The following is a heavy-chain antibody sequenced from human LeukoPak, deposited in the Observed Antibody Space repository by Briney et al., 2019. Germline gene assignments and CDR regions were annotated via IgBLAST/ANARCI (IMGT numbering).Heavy chain of an antibody. CDR1: GFSVSNTY. D-gene: IGHD6-6*01. V-gene: IGHV3-53*04. J-gene: IGHJ6*02. CDR2: IYSGDSGIST. Sequence: GGSLRLSCAASGFSVSNTYMSWVRQAPGKGLEWVSVIYSGDSGISTYYADSVKGRFTISRHNSKNTLYLQMSSLTAEDTAVYFCARSAARLRYYYAMDVWGQGTTVTVCS. CDR3: ARSAARLRYYYAMDV.